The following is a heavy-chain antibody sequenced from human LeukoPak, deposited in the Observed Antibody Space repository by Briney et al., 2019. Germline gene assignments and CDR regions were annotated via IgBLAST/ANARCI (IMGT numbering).Heavy chain of an antibody. CDR3: ARKAPKKGWFDP. J-gene: IGHJ5*02. CDR2: THPSGNT. V-gene: IGHV4-4*09. Sequence: SETLSLTCTVSGGSNNSYYWSWIRQPPGKGLEWIGYTHPSGNTNYSPSLKSRVTISIDMSRNQFALKLSSVTAADTAVYYCARKAPKKGWFDPWGQGTLVTVSS. CDR1: GGSNNSYY.